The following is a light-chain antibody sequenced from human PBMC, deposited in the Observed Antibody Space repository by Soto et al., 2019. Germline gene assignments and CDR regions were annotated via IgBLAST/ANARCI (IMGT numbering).Light chain of an antibody. Sequence: IVMTQSPATLSVSPGERATLSCRASQSVTTQLAWYQQKPGQAPRLIIHGASSRATGVPDRFSGSRSGTEFTLTINSLQSEDFAVYYCQRYNNWPLTFGGGTKVDIK. J-gene: IGKJ4*01. V-gene: IGKV3D-15*01. CDR3: QRYNNWPLT. CDR1: QSVTTQ. CDR2: GAS.